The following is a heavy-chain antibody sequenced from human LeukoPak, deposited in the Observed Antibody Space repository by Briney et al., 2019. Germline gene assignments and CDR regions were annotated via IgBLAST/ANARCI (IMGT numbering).Heavy chain of an antibody. V-gene: IGHV1-46*04. Sequence: ASVKVFCKASRYTFTNYYIHWVRQAPGQGLEWMGIINPRGGGTTYAQNLQGRVTMTRDTSTSTVYMELSSLRSEDTAVYYCARGSDPNYYYYYMDVWGKGTTVTVSS. CDR3: ARGSDPNYYYYYMDV. J-gene: IGHJ6*03. CDR2: INPRGGGT. CDR1: RYTFTNYY.